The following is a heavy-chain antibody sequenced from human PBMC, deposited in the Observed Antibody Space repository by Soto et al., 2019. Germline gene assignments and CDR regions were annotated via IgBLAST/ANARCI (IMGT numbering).Heavy chain of an antibody. CDR1: GYTLTELS. Sequence: ASVKVSCKVSGYTLTELSMYWVRQAPGKGLEWMGGFDPEDGETIYAQKFQGRVTMTEDTSTDTAYMELSSLRSEDTAVYYCATDGLRGAAAGTDWFDPWGQGTLVTVSS. CDR2: FDPEDGET. D-gene: IGHD6-13*01. V-gene: IGHV1-24*01. CDR3: ATDGLRGAAAGTDWFDP. J-gene: IGHJ5*02.